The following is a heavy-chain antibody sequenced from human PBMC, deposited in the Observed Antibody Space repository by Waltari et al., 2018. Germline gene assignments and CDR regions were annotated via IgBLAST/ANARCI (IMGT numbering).Heavy chain of an antibody. CDR3: AREAPNYYYYMDV. Sequence: EEQLVESGGGLVKPGGSLRLSCAGSGFNFTSHSMNWVRQAPGKGLEWVASIGGNDGSIYYADSVKGRFTVSRDNAKNSLFLQMDSLRGDDTALYYCAREAPNYYYYMDVWGKGTTVTVS. V-gene: IGHV3-21*02. J-gene: IGHJ6*03. CDR1: GFNFTSHS. CDR2: IGGNDGSI.